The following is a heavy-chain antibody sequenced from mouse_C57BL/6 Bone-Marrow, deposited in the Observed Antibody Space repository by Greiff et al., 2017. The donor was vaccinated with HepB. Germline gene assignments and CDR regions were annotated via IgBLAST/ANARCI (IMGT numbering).Heavy chain of an antibody. Sequence: EVQLVESGPVLVKPGASVKMSCKASGYTFTDYYMNWVKQSHGKSLEWIGVINPYNGGTSYNQKFKGKATLTVDKSSSTAYMELNSLTSEDSAVYYCARRAWYFDVWGTGTTVTVSS. CDR1: GYTFTDYY. V-gene: IGHV1-19*01. CDR3: ARRAWYFDV. CDR2: INPYNGGT. J-gene: IGHJ1*03. D-gene: IGHD3-1*01.